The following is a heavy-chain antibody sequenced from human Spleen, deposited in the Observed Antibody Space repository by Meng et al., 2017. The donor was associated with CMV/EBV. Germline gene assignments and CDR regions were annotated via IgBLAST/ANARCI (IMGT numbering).Heavy chain of an antibody. CDR2: IIPIFGTA. V-gene: IGHV1-69*05. D-gene: IGHD2-2*01. CDR1: GGTFSSYA. CDR3: ARGRVAPPTMDYYYAMDV. J-gene: IGHJ6*02. Sequence: SVKVSCKASGGTFSSYAISWVRQAPGQGLEWMGGIIPIFGTANYAQKFQGRVTITTDESTSTAYMELSSLRSEDTAVYYCARGRVAPPTMDYYYAMDVWGQGTTVTVSS.